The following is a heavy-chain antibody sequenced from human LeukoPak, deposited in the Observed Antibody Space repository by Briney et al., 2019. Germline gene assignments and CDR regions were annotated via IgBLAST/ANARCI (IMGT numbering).Heavy chain of an antibody. CDR1: GYSFTSHW. J-gene: IGHJ4*02. CDR3: ARRGGSSGYYVP. CDR2: IYPGDSDT. V-gene: IGHV5-51*01. Sequence: RGESLKISCKGSGYSFTSHWIGWVRQMPGKGLEWMGIIYPGDSDTRYSPSFQGQVTISAEKSISTAYLQWSSVKASATATYSWARRGGSSGYYVPWGQGTLVTVSS. D-gene: IGHD3-22*01.